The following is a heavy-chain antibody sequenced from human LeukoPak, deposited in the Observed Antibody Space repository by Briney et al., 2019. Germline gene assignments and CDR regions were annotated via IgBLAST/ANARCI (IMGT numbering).Heavy chain of an antibody. V-gene: IGHV3-23*01. CDR2: ISGSGGST. CDR3: AKVSYDSSGYRD. D-gene: IGHD3-22*01. CDR1: GLTFSSYA. Sequence: GGSLRLSCAASGLTFSSYAMSWVRQAPGEGLEWVSAISGSGGSTYYADSVKGRFTISRDNSKNTLYLQMNSLRAEDTAVYYCAKVSYDSSGYRDWGQGTLVTVSS. J-gene: IGHJ4*02.